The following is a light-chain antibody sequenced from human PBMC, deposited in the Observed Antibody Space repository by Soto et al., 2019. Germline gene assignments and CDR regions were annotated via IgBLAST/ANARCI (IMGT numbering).Light chain of an antibody. CDR3: QQYNFWPLT. CDR2: ATS. J-gene: IGKJ4*01. V-gene: IGKV1-12*01. CDR1: QPLGAW. Sequence: DIQMTQFPSSVSASVGDRVTITCRASQPLGAWLAWYQQKPGKAPKLLIYATSTLESGVPSRFSGSGSGTEFTLTISSLQSEDLGFYYCQQYNFWPLTFSGGTKVEIK.